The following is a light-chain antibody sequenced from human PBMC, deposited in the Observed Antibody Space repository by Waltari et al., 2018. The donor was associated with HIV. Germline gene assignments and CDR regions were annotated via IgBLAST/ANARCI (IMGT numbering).Light chain of an antibody. CDR1: SSDVGGYNY. V-gene: IGLV2-8*01. Sequence: QSALTQPPSASGSPGQSVTISCTGTSSDVGGYNYVSWYQQHPGKATKLMIYEVSKRPSGVPDRFPGSKSGNTASLTVSGLQAEDEADYYCSSYAGSNDFGVFGGGTKLTVL. CDR3: SSYAGSNDFGV. J-gene: IGLJ2*01. CDR2: EVS.